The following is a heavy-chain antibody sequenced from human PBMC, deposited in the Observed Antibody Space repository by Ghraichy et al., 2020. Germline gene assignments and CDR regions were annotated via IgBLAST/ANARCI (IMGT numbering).Heavy chain of an antibody. Sequence: GESLKLSCTASGFTFSSYAMTWVRQAPGKGLEWVSTISGSVGSTYYTDSVKGRFTISRDNSKNTLYLQMNSLRAEDTAVYYCAKRYSGSYYPNMAFDYWGQGTLVTVSS. CDR3: AKRYSGSYYPNMAFDY. J-gene: IGHJ4*02. CDR2: ISGSVGST. D-gene: IGHD3-10*01. V-gene: IGHV3-23*01. CDR1: GFTFSSYA.